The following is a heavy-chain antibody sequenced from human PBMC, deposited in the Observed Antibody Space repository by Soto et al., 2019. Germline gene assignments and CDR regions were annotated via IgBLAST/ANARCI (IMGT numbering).Heavy chain of an antibody. CDR1: GGSISSGGYY. D-gene: IGHD4-17*01. CDR3: ASGGADYGDYANFYY. J-gene: IGHJ4*02. CDR2: IYYSGST. Sequence: QVQLQESGPGLVKPSQTLSLTCTVSGGSISSGGYYWSWIRQHPGKGLEWIGYIYYSGSTYYNPYLKMRVTISVDTSKNQCSLTLSSVTAADTPVDYCASGGADYGDYANFYYWGQGTMVTESS. V-gene: IGHV4-31*03.